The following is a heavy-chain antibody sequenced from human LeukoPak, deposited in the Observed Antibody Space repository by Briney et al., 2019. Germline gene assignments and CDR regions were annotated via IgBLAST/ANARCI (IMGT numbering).Heavy chain of an antibody. CDR2: ISGSGGST. Sequence: GGSLRPSCAASGFTFSSYAMSWVRQAPGKGLEWVSAISGSGGSTYYADSVKGRFTISRDNSKNTLYLQMNSLRAEDTAVYYCASMVAATLHYFDYWGQGTLVTVSS. CDR1: GFTFSSYA. J-gene: IGHJ4*02. D-gene: IGHD2-15*01. V-gene: IGHV3-23*01. CDR3: ASMVAATLHYFDY.